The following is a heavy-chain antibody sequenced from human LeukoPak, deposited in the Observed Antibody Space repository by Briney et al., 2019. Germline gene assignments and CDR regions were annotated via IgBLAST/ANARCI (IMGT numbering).Heavy chain of an antibody. D-gene: IGHD6-13*01. CDR3: ARDYSSSSPTMEYFQH. CDR1: GFTVSGNY. V-gene: IGHV3-53*05. Sequence: GGSLRLSCAASGFTVSGNYMSWVRQAPGKGLEWVSVIYSGGSTYYAGSVKGRFTISRDNSKNTLYLQMNSLRAEDTAVYYCARDYSSSSPTMEYFQHWGQGTLVTVSS. CDR2: IYSGGST. J-gene: IGHJ1*01.